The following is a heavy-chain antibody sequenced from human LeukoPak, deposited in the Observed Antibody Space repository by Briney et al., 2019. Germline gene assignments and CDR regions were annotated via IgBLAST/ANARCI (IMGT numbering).Heavy chain of an antibody. Sequence: GGSLRLSCAASGFTFINAWMSWVRQAPGKGLEWVRRIKSKTDGGTTDYAAPVKGRFTISRDDSKNTLYLQMNSLKTEDTAVYYCTTDRPPSYDSSGYYYASAGDYWGKGTLVTVSS. V-gene: IGHV3-15*01. D-gene: IGHD3-22*01. CDR2: IKSKTDGGTT. CDR1: GFTFINAW. CDR3: TTDRPPSYDSSGYYYASAGDY. J-gene: IGHJ4*02.